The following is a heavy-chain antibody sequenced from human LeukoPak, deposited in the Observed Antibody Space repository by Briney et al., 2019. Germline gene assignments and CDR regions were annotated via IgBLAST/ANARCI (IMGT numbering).Heavy chain of an antibody. V-gene: IGHV1-2*02. J-gene: IGHJ5*02. Sequence: ASVKVSCKASGNTLSGYYIHWVRQAPGQGLEWMGWINGNSGDTNYAQRFEGRVTMTTGTSISTAYMEVSSLTSDDTAFYFCARSTSGRRTRFDPWGQGSLVTVSS. CDR2: INGNSGDT. D-gene: IGHD6-19*01. CDR1: GNTLSGYY. CDR3: ARSTSGRRTRFDP.